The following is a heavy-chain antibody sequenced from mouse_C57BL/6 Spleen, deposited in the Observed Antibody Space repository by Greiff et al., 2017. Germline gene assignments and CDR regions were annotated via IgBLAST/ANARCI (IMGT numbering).Heavy chain of an antibody. J-gene: IGHJ4*01. CDR1: GFTFSSYA. D-gene: IGHD4-1*01. Sequence: EVQVVESGEGLVKPGGSLKLSCAASGFTFSSYAMSWVRQTPEKRLEWVAYISSGGDYIYYADTVKGRFTISRDNARNTLYLQMSSLKSEDTAMYYCTRENGDYYAMDYWGQGTSVTVSS. CDR2: ISSGGDYI. V-gene: IGHV5-9-1*02. CDR3: TRENGDYYAMDY.